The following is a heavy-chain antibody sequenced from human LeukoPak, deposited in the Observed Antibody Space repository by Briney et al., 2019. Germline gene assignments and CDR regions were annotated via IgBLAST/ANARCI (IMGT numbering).Heavy chain of an antibody. V-gene: IGHV3-7*01. D-gene: IGHD2-2*01. CDR2: IRQDGSEK. Sequence: GGSLRLSCAASGFTFSSYWMSWVRQAPGKGLEWVANIRQDGSEKYYVDSVKGQFTISRDNAKNSLFLQMTSLRAEDTAVYYCARENRSTSCCFDYWGQGTLVTVSS. CDR3: ARENRSTSCCFDY. CDR1: GFTFSSYW. J-gene: IGHJ4*02.